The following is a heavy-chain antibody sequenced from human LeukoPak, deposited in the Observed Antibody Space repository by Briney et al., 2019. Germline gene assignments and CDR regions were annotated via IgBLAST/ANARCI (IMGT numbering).Heavy chain of an antibody. CDR2: IIPIFGTA. V-gene: IGHV1-69*05. Sequence: GASVKVSCKASGGTFSSYAISWVRQAPGQGLEWMGGIIPIFGTANYAQKLQGRVTMTTDTSTSTAYMELRSLRSDDTAVYYCAREVRGVISPWGQGTLVTVFS. CDR1: GGTFSSYA. CDR3: AREVRGVISP. J-gene: IGHJ5*02. D-gene: IGHD3-10*01.